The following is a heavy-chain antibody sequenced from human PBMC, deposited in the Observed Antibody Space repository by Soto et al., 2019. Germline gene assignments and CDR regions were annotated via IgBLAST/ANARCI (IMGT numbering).Heavy chain of an antibody. CDR2: IYHSGST. V-gene: IGHV4-4*02. CDR3: ASYASRLFEGMDV. CDR1: RGSISSSNW. J-gene: IGHJ6*02. D-gene: IGHD2-2*01. Sequence: PSETLSLTCAVSRGSISSSNWWSWVRQPPGKGLEWIGEIYHSGSTNYNPYLKSRVTISVDKSKNQFSLKLRSVTAADTAVYYCASYASRLFEGMDVLGQGTMVKVSS.